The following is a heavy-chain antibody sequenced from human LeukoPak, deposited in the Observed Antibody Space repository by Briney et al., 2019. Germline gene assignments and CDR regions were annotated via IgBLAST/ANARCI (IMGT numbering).Heavy chain of an antibody. V-gene: IGHV3-21*01. CDR3: ARDSQWLHAFDI. J-gene: IGHJ3*02. D-gene: IGHD6-19*01. CDR1: GFTFSSYS. Sequence: GGSLRLSCAASGFTFSSYSMNWVRQAPGKGLEWVSSISSSSSYIYYANSVKGRFTISRDNAKNSLYLQMNSLRAEDTAVYYCARDSQWLHAFDIWGQGTMVTVSS. CDR2: ISSSSSYI.